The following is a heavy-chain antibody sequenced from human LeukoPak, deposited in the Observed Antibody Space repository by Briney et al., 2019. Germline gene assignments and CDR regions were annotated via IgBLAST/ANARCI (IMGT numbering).Heavy chain of an antibody. D-gene: IGHD2-2*01. CDR3: ARGAIVVVPAATRGKYNWFDP. Sequence: SETLSLTCAVYGGSFSVYYWNWIRQPPGKGLEWIGEINHSGSTNYNPSLKSRVTISVDTSKNQFSLKPSSVTAADTAVYYCARGAIVVVPAATRGKYNWFDPWGQGTLVTVSS. CDR1: GGSFSVYY. CDR2: INHSGST. V-gene: IGHV4-34*01. J-gene: IGHJ5*02.